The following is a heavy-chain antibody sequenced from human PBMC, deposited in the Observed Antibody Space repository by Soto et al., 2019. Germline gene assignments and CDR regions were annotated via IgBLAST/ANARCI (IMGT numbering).Heavy chain of an antibody. D-gene: IGHD3-16*01. V-gene: IGHV1-69*12. Sequence: QVQLVQAGVEVKKPGSSVKVSYKASGGTFSSYAISWVRQAPGQGLEWMGGIIPIFGTADYAQKFQGRVAITADASTSTAYMELSSLRSEDTAVYYCASAWGPSYYYGMDVWGQGTTVTVSS. CDR3: ASAWGPSYYYGMDV. CDR2: IIPIFGTA. J-gene: IGHJ6*02. CDR1: GGTFSSYA.